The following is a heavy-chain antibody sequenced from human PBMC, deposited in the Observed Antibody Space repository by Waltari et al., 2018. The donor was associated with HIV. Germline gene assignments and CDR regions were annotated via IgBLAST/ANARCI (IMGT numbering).Heavy chain of an antibody. Sequence: QVQLQESGPGLVKPSQTLSLICTASGGSISSGDNYWSWVRQPAGKGLEWVGRIYTSGSSHYDPSLKSRVTISVETSKNQFSLKLSSVTAADTAVYYCAREVKVTPDAFDIWGQGTTVIVSS. V-gene: IGHV4-61*02. J-gene: IGHJ3*02. CDR3: AREVKVTPDAFDI. CDR2: IYTSGSS. CDR1: GGSISSGDNY. D-gene: IGHD2-21*02.